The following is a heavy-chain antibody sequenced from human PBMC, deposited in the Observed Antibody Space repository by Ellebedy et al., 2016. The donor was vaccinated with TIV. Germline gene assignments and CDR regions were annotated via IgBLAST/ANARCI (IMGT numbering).Heavy chain of an antibody. CDR1: GFTLGNYE. J-gene: IGHJ4*02. Sequence: GGSLRLSXAASGFTLGNYEMTWVRQAPGKGLQWVAIIRTNSYNTLYADSVKGRFTISRDNTKNTLLLQMNSLRAEDTGVYYCAKDLRGSGLYAIDHWGQGALVTVSS. D-gene: IGHD6-19*01. V-gene: IGHV3-23*01. CDR3: AKDLRGSGLYAIDH. CDR2: IRTNSYNT.